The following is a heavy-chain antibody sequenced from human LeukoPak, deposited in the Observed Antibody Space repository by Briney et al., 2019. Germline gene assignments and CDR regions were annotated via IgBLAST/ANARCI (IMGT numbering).Heavy chain of an antibody. V-gene: IGHV3-7*01. CDR3: AREEGSSSETGMDV. Sequence: PGGSLRLSCAPSGFTFSSYWMSCVRQAPGEGLEWVANIKQDGSDKYYVGSVKGRFTISRDNAKNSLYLQMNSLRAEDTAVYYCAREEGSSSETGMDVWGQGTTVTVSS. D-gene: IGHD6-13*01. J-gene: IGHJ6*02. CDR2: IKQDGSDK. CDR1: GFTFSSYW.